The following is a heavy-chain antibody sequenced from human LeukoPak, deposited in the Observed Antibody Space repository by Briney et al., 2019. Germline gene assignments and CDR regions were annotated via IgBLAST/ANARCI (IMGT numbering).Heavy chain of an antibody. J-gene: IGHJ4*02. CDR3: ARGGPYCSSTSCYGFDY. CDR2: INHSGSP. V-gene: IGHV4-34*01. D-gene: IGHD2-2*01. CDR1: GGSFSGYY. Sequence: SETLSLTCAVYGGSFSGYYWSWIRQPPGKGLEWIGEINHSGSPNYNPSLKSRVTISVDTSKNQFSLKLSSVTAADTAVYYCARGGPYCSSTSCYGFDYWGQGTLVTVSS.